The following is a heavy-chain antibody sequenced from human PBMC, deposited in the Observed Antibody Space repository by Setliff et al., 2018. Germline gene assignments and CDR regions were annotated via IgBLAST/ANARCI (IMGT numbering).Heavy chain of an antibody. J-gene: IGHJ4*02. D-gene: IGHD3-3*01. CDR2: RYYTGTT. CDR3: ARHFYPPDFFAH. V-gene: IGHV4-39*01. Sequence: SETLSLTCTVSGGSISSGNYYWSWIRQPPGKGLEWIGTRYYTGTTFYNPSLESRVAVSLDASEKKFSLNLRSVTTADTAVYYCARHFYPPDFFAHWGQGLLVTVSS. CDR1: GGSISSGNYY.